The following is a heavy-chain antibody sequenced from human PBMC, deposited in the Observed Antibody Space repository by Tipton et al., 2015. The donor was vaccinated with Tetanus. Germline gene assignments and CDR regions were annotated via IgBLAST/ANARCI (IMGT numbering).Heavy chain of an antibody. V-gene: IGHV1-69*13. CDR3: VRHVVGAVPKGYNWFAP. J-gene: IGHJ5*02. Sequence: QSGAEVKKPGASVKVSCKASGGTYTTHGITWVRQAPGQRLEWMGGTIPKFQTTKYAQKFEDRVTISADESATTAYMELRGLKLEDTAIYYCVRHVVGAVPKGYNWFAPWGQGTLVTVSS. CDR2: TIPKFQTT. CDR1: GGTYTTHG. D-gene: IGHD1-26*01.